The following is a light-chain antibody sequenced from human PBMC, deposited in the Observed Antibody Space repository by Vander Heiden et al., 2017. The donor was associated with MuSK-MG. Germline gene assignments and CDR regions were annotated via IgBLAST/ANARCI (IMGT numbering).Light chain of an antibody. V-gene: IGLV2-8*01. CDR2: EVS. CDR3: SSCAGNNNVV. Sequence: QSALTQPPSASGSPGQSVTISCTGTSSDVGGYNYVSWYQQNPGNAPNLMIYEVSKRPSGVPDRFSGSKSGNTASLTVPGLQAEDEADYYCSSCAGNNNVVFGGGTKLTVL. CDR1: SSDVGGYNY. J-gene: IGLJ2*01.